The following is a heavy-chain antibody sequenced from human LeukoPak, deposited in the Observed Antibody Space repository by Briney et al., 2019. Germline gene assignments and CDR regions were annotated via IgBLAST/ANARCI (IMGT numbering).Heavy chain of an antibody. J-gene: IGHJ4*02. CDR3: ARRGVDRRYCSSTSCYYRPPIMPPDY. V-gene: IGHV4-61*02. Sequence: PSETLSLTCTVSGGSISSGSYYWSWIRQPAGKGLEWIGRIYTSGSTDYNPSLKSRVTMSVDTSKNQFSLKLSSVTAADTAVYYCARRGVDRRYCSSTSCYYRPPIMPPDYWGQGTLVTVSS. CDR1: GGSISSGSYY. D-gene: IGHD2-2*01. CDR2: IYTSGST.